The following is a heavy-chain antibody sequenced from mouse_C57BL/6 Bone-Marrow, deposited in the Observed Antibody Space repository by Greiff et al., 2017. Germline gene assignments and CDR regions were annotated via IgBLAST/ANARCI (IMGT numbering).Heavy chain of an antibody. CDR1: GFTFSSYA. V-gene: IGHV5-4*01. Sequence: EVNLVESGGGLVKPGGSLKLSCAASGFTFSSYAMSWVRQTPEKRLEWVATISDGGSYTYYPDNVKGRFTISRDNAKNNLYLQMSHLKSEDTAMFYCARDPGPLYYSNWGFAYWGQGTLVTVSA. CDR3: ARDPGPLYYSNWGFAY. J-gene: IGHJ3*01. CDR2: ISDGGSYT. D-gene: IGHD2-5*01.